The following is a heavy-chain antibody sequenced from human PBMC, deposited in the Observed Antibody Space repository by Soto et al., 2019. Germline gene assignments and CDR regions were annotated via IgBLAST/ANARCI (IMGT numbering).Heavy chain of an antibody. J-gene: IGHJ4*02. Sequence: EVQLVESGGGLVKPGGSLRLSCAASGFTFTRYSMNWVRQAPGKGLEWVSSISSTTNYIYYADSMKGRFTVSRDNGKNSVYLEMNSLSAEDTAVYYCARESEDLTSNFDYWGQGTLVTVSS. V-gene: IGHV3-21*01. CDR3: ARESEDLTSNFDY. CDR1: GFTFTRYS. CDR2: ISSTTNYI.